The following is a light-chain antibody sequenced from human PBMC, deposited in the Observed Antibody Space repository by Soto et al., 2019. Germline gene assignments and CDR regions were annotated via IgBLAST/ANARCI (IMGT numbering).Light chain of an antibody. CDR3: HKYNSAPLT. CDR2: AAS. J-gene: IGKJ4*01. CDR1: QGISNY. Sequence: DIQMTQSPSSLSASVGDRVTITCRASQGISNYLARYQQKPGKVPKLLIYAASTLQSGVPSRFSGSGSGTDFTLTISSLLPEDVATYYCHKYNSAPLTFGGGTKVEI. V-gene: IGKV1-27*01.